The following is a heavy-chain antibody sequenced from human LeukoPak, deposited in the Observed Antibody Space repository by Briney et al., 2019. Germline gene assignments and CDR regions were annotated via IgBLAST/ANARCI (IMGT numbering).Heavy chain of an antibody. CDR2: INWNGGST. V-gene: IGHV3-20*04. CDR1: GFTFDDYG. CDR3: ARDRSGTAMPSYYFDY. J-gene: IGHJ4*02. Sequence: GESLRLSCAASGFTFDDYGMSCVRQAPGKGLEGVSGINWNGGSTGYADSVKGRFTISRDNAKNSLYLQMNSLRAGDTALYYCARDRSGTAMPSYYFDYWGQGTLVTVSS. D-gene: IGHD5-18*01.